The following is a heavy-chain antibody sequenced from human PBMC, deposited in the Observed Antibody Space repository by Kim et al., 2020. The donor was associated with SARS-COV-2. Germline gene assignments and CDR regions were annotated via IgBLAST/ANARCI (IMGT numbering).Heavy chain of an antibody. CDR3: ARDWGSGWGE. CDR2: ISYDGSNK. V-gene: IGHV3-30-3*01. J-gene: IGHJ4*02. D-gene: IGHD6-19*01. CDR1: GFTFSSYA. Sequence: GGSLRLSCAASGFTFSSYAMHWVRQAPGKGLEWVAVISYDGSNKYYADSVKGRFTISRDNSKNTLYLQMNSLRAEDTAGYYCARDWGSGWGEWGQGTLVTVSS.